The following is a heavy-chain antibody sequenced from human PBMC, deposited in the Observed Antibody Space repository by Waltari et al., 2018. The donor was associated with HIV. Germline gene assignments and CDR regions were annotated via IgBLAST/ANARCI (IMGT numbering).Heavy chain of an antibody. Sequence: QVQLQQWGAGLLKPSETLSLTCAVYGGSFSGYYWSWIRQPPGKGLEWIGEINHSGSTNYNPSLKSRVTISVDTSKNQFSLKLSSVTAADTAVYYCARGRQWLVKYYFDYWGQGTLVTVSS. CDR1: GGSFSGYY. V-gene: IGHV4-34*01. CDR3: ARGRQWLVKYYFDY. D-gene: IGHD6-19*01. CDR2: INHSGST. J-gene: IGHJ4*02.